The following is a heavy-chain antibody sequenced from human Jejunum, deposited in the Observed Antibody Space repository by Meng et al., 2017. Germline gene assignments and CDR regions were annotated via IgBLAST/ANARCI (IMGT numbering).Heavy chain of an antibody. Sequence: GGSLRLSCAASGFTFSSYAMSWVRQAPGKGLEWVSAISGSGGTTYYADSVKGRFTISRDNSKNTLYLQMGSLRAEDMAVYYCARSRDGYNVLDYWGQGTLVTVSS. CDR3: ARSRDGYNVLDY. CDR2: ISGSGGTT. J-gene: IGHJ4*02. D-gene: IGHD5-24*01. V-gene: IGHV3-23*01. CDR1: GFTFSSYA.